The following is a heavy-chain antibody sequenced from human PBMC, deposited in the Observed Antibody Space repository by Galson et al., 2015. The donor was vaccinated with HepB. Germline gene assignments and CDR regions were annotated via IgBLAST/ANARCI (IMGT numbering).Heavy chain of an antibody. V-gene: IGHV4-59*01. CDR3: ARGRYYGSGSYRDY. J-gene: IGHJ4*02. Sequence: SETLSLTCTVSGGSISSYYWSWIRQPPGKGLEWIGYIYYSGSTNYNPSLKSRVTISVDTSKNQFSLKLSSVTAADTAVYYCARGRYYGSGSYRDYWGQGTLVTVSS. D-gene: IGHD3-10*01. CDR1: GGSISSYY. CDR2: IYYSGST.